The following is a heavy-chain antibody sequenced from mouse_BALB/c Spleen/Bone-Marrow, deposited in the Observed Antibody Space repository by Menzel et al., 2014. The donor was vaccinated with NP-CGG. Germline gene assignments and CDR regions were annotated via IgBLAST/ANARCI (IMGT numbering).Heavy chain of an antibody. D-gene: IGHD6-1*01. V-gene: IGHV1-22*01. J-gene: IGHJ3*01. CDR2: INPNNGAT. CDR1: GYTFTEYT. Sequence: VQLKDSGPELVKPGASVKISCKTSGYTFTEYTMHWVKQSHGKSLEWIGGINPNNGATSYNQKFKGKATLTVDKSSSTAYMELRSLTSEDSAVYFCARRQFGPAWFAYWGQGTLVTVSA. CDR3: ARRQFGPAWFAY.